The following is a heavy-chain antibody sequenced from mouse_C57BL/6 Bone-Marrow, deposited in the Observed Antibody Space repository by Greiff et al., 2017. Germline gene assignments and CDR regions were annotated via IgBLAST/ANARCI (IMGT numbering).Heavy chain of an antibody. J-gene: IGHJ3*01. CDR1: GYTFTDYY. V-gene: IGHV1-76*01. CDR2: IYPGSGNT. Sequence: QVQLQQSGAELVRPGASVKLSCKASGYTFTDYYINWVKQRPGQGLEWIARIYPGSGNTYYNEKFKGKATLTAEKSSSTAYMQRSSLTSEDSAVYFCARWTYWGQGTLVTVSA. CDR3: ARWTY.